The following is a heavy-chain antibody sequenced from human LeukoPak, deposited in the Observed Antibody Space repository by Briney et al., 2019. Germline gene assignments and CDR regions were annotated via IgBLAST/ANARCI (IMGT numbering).Heavy chain of an antibody. Sequence: GGSLRLSCAASGFTFSSYWMHRVRQAPGKGLVWVSRINSDGSSTSYADSVKGRFTISRDNAKNTLYLQMNSLRAEDTAVYYCARENQSGSPFDYWAREPWSPSPQ. V-gene: IGHV3-74*01. J-gene: IGHJ4*02. CDR2: INSDGSST. CDR3: ARENQSGSPFDY. D-gene: IGHD6-25*01. CDR1: GFTFSSYW.